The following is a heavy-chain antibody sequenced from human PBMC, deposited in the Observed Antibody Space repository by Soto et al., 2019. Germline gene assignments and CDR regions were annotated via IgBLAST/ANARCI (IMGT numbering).Heavy chain of an antibody. J-gene: IGHJ4*02. CDR3: ARLNVEDTAKDNDY. Sequence: QVQLVESGGGVVQPGRSLRLSCAASGFTFSSYAMHWVRQAPGKGLEWVAVISYDGSNKYYADSVKGRFTISRDNSKNALYLQMNSLRAEDAAVYYCARLNVEDTAKDNDYWGQGTLVTVSS. V-gene: IGHV3-30-3*01. CDR2: ISYDGSNK. CDR1: GFTFSSYA. D-gene: IGHD5-18*01.